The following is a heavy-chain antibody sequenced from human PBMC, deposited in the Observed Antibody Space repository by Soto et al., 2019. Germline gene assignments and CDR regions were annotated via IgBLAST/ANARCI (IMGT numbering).Heavy chain of an antibody. J-gene: IGHJ4*02. CDR3: TAYSDFLTGYYRVDY. CDR2: IRSKANSYAT. Sequence: PGGSLRLSCAASGFTFSGPAMHWVRQASGKGLEWVGRIRSKANSYATAYAASVKGRFTISRDDSKNTAYLQMNSLKTEDTAVYYCTAYSDFLTGYYRVDYWGQGTLVTVSS. V-gene: IGHV3-73*01. CDR1: GFTFSGPA. D-gene: IGHD3-9*01.